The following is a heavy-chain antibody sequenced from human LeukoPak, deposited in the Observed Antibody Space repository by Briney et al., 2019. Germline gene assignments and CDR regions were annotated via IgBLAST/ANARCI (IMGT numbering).Heavy chain of an antibody. CDR3: TRDAVAYSSVYGAGKYFDD. CDR1: GFTFSSYA. D-gene: IGHD5/OR15-5a*01. Sequence: GRSLRLSCAASGFTFSSYAMHWVRQAPGKGLEWVAVISYDGSNKYYADSVKGRFTVSRDNSKSALYVQMNSLRPEDTAVYYCTRDAVAYSSVYGAGKYFDDWGQGTLVIVSS. V-gene: IGHV3-30*14. CDR2: ISYDGSNK. J-gene: IGHJ4*02.